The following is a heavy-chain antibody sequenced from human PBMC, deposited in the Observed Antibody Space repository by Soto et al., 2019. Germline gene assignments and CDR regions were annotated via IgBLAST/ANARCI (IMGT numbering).Heavy chain of an antibody. CDR1: GFSLTTRGVG. CDR2: IYWDDDK. J-gene: IGHJ5*02. D-gene: IGHD3-16*01. V-gene: IGHV2-5*02. Sequence: QITLKESGPTLVKPTQTLTLTCTFSGFSLTTRGVGVGWIRQPPGKALECRALIYWDDDKRYSPSLQSRLSITKDTSKNQGVLTRTNVDPVDTATYYCAHSPNYYQYDGFDPWGQGTLVSVSS. CDR3: AHSPNYYQYDGFDP.